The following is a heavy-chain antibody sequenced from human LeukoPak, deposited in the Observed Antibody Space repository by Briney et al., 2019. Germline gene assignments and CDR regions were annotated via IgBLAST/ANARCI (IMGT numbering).Heavy chain of an antibody. CDR1: GFTFSDYY. CDR2: ISSSGSTI. V-gene: IGHV3-11*01. J-gene: IGHJ4*02. CDR3: ARENYYDSSGYYNDY. D-gene: IGHD3-22*01. Sequence: GGSLRLSCAASGFTFSDYYMSWIRQAPGKGLEWVSYISSSGSTIYYADSVKGRFTISRGNAKNSLYLQMNSLRAEDTAVYYCARENYYDSSGYYNDYWGQGTLVTVSS.